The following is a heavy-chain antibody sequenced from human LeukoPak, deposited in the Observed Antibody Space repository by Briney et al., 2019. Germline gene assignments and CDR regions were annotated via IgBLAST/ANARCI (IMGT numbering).Heavy chain of an antibody. J-gene: IGHJ3*02. Sequence: PSETLSLNCTVSGVSIISSDYHWGWVRQPPGKGLEWIGTISYSGNTDYNPSLRSRVTISVDTSNNQFSLRLGSVTAADTAVYHCARHCCSGPAKRVFDIWGQGTMVTVSS. D-gene: IGHD2-15*01. CDR2: ISYSGNT. V-gene: IGHV4-39*01. CDR1: GVSIISSDYH. CDR3: ARHCCSGPAKRVFDI.